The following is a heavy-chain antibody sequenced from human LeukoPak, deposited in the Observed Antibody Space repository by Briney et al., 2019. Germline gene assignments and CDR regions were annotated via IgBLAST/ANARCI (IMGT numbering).Heavy chain of an antibody. Sequence: GRSLRLSCAASGFTFNSYGMHWVRQAPGKGLEWVAVISYDGSNKYYADSVKGRFTISRDNSKNTLYLQMNSLRAEDTAVYYCAKGGEGCYDFSIVYWGQGTLVTVSS. CDR2: ISYDGSNK. J-gene: IGHJ4*02. V-gene: IGHV3-30*18. D-gene: IGHD3-3*01. CDR3: AKGGEGCYDFSIVY. CDR1: GFTFNSYG.